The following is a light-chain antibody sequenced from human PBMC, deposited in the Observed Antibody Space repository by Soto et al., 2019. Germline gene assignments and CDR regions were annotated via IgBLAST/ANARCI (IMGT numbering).Light chain of an antibody. Sequence: DIQITHSPSTLAEPVGGRGTLTFRASQIVSNVLSWFQQRPGECPKLLIYDISSLGSGVPSRFSGSGSGTEFTLTISSLQADDFATYFCQKYNSYPITFGQGTRLEIK. CDR2: DIS. V-gene: IGKV1-5*01. J-gene: IGKJ5*01. CDR3: QKYNSYPIT. CDR1: QIVSNV.